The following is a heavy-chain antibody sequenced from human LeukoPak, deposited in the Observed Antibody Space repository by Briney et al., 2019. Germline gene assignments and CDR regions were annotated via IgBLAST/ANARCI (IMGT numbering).Heavy chain of an antibody. CDR1: GYSISSGYY. J-gene: IGHJ4*02. Sequence: SETLSLTCTVSGYSISSGYYWGWIRQPPGKGLEWIGSIYHSGSTYYNPSLKSRVTIPVDTSKNQFSLKLSSVTAADTAVYYCAREIADDSSGYYIDYWGQGTLVTVSS. V-gene: IGHV4-38-2*02. CDR3: AREIADDSSGYYIDY. D-gene: IGHD3-22*01. CDR2: IYHSGST.